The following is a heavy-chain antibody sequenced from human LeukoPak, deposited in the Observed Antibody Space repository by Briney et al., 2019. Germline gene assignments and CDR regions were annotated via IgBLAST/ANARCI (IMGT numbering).Heavy chain of an antibody. J-gene: IGHJ6*03. CDR2: INSDGSST. CDR3: AKTLPSYYYYMDV. CDR1: GFTFSSYW. Sequence: GGSLRLSCAASGFTFSSYWMHWVRQAPGKGLVWVSRINSDGSSTSYADSVKGRFTISRDNARNTLYLQMNSLRAEDTAVYYCAKTLPSYYYYMDVWGKGTTVTISS. V-gene: IGHV3-74*01. D-gene: IGHD4-23*01.